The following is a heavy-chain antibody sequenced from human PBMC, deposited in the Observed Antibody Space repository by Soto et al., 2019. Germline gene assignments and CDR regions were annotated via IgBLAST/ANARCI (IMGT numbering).Heavy chain of an antibody. CDR2: IGADNGDT. CDR3: ARDWKGAEGFDP. Sequence: QVQLVQSGAEVKKPGASVKVSCKASGYTFSTYGFSWVRQAPGQGLEWMGWIGADNGDTNYAQNFQGRVTMTTDTSTTTSYMERRSRTSGDTAVYFCARDWKGAEGFDPWGQGTLVTVSS. J-gene: IGHJ5*02. D-gene: IGHD1-1*01. CDR1: GYTFSTYG. V-gene: IGHV1-18*01.